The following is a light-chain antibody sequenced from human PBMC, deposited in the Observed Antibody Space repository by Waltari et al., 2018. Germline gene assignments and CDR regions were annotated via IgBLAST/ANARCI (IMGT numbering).Light chain of an antibody. J-gene: IGLJ2*01. CDR2: GNS. V-gene: IGLV1-40*01. CDR3: QSYDSSLSGSV. Sequence: QSVLTQPPSVSGAPGQRVTISCTGSSSNIGAGSDVHWYQQLPRTAPKLLIYGNSNRPSGVPDRFSGSKSGTSASLAIAGLQTEDEADYYCQSYDSSLSGSVFGGGTKLTVL. CDR1: SSNIGAGSD.